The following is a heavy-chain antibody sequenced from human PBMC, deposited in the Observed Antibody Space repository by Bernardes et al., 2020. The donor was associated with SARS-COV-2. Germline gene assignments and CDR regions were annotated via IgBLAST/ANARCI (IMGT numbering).Heavy chain of an antibody. CDR3: AKTISPHLPPWYGMDA. V-gene: IGHV3-11*03. J-gene: IGHJ6*02. CDR1: GFTFAPYK. CDR2: ISGGGNYT. Sequence: GGSLRLSCVASGFTFAPYKMSWVRQAPGEGLEWLSHISGGGNYTIYTDSVTARFTISRDNAKNSLYLQMNSLRADDTDVYYCAKTISPHLPPWYGMDAWGQGTTVTVSS.